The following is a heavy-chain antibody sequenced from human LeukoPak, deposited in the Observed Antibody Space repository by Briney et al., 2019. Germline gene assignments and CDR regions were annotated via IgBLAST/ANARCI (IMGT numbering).Heavy chain of an antibody. V-gene: IGHV3-23*01. Sequence: GGSLRLSCAASGFSFNNYAMVWVRQTPGKGLEWVSVISAGNDIVYADSVKGRFTISRDNSKNTLYLQMNSLRAEDTAVYYCAKDLYYDFWSGHNGPFDYWGQGTLVTVSS. CDR2: ISAGNDI. D-gene: IGHD3-3*01. CDR3: AKDLYYDFWSGHNGPFDY. J-gene: IGHJ4*02. CDR1: GFSFNNYA.